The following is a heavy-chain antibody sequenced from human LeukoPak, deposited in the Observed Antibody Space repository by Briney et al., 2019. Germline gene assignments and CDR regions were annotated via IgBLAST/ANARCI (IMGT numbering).Heavy chain of an antibody. J-gene: IGHJ4*02. Sequence: AGGSLRLSCAASGFTFSSYGMHWVRQAPGKGLEWVAVIWFDGSNKYYADSVKGRFTISRDNSKNTLYLQMNSLRAEDTAVYYCAKDRGGYSYGYDYWGQGTLVTVSS. CDR2: IWFDGSNK. V-gene: IGHV3-30*02. D-gene: IGHD5-18*01. CDR1: GFTFSSYG. CDR3: AKDRGGYSYGYDY.